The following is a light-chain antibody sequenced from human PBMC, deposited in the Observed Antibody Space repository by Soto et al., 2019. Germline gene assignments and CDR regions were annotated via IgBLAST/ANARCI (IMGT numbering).Light chain of an antibody. CDR2: AAS. CDR3: QQYGSSPPIT. CDR1: QSVSSSY. V-gene: IGKV3-20*01. J-gene: IGKJ5*01. Sequence: EIVLTQSPGTLSLSPGERATLSCRASQSVSSSYLAWYQQTPGQAPRLLIYAASSMATGIPDRFSGSGSGTDLTLTISRLEPEDFAVYYCQQYGSSPPITFGQGTRLEIK.